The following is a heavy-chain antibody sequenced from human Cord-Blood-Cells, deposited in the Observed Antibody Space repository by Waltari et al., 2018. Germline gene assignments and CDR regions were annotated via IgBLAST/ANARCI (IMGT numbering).Heavy chain of an antibody. CDR1: GFSLSTSGVG. D-gene: IGHD6-13*01. CDR2: IYWDDDK. J-gene: IGHJ4*02. CDR3: AHKPAPTSSSWYYFDY. Sequence: ITLKESGPTLVKPTQTLTLTCTFSGFSLSTSGVGVGWIRQPPGKALEWLALIYWDDDKRYSPSLKSRLTITKDTSKNQVVLTMTNMDPVDTATYYCAHKPAPTSSSWYYFDYWGQGTLVTVSS. V-gene: IGHV2-5*02.